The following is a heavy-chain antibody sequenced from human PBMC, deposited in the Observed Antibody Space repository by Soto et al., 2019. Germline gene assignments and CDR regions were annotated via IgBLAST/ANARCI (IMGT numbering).Heavy chain of an antibody. CDR1: GGTFSSYA. Sequence: GAAVMVSCKASGGTFSSYASSWLRQAPGQGLEWMGGIIPIFGAANYAQKFQGRVTITADKSTSTAYMELSSLRSEDTAVYYCARGQTGRTGYFDYWGQGTLVTVSS. D-gene: IGHD1-1*01. V-gene: IGHV1-69*06. J-gene: IGHJ4*02. CDR3: ARGQTGRTGYFDY. CDR2: IIPIFGAA.